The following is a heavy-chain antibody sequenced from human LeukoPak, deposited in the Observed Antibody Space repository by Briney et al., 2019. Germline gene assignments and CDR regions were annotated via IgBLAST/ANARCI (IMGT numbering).Heavy chain of an antibody. CDR1: GFTFSNYW. CDR2: IKPDGSDR. CDR3: GRIGYSGNAFDY. Sequence: PGGSLTLSCAASGFTFSNYWMIWVRQAPGKGLEWVANIKPDGSDRYFVDSVKGRFTLSRDNAKNSLYLQMSSLTVEDTAVYYCGRIGYSGNAFDYWGHGNLVPVSS. V-gene: IGHV3-7*04. J-gene: IGHJ4*01. D-gene: IGHD5-12*01.